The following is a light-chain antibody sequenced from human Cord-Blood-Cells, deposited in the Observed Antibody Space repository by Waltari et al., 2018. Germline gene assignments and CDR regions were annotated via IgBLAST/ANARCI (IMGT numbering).Light chain of an antibody. CDR1: SSNIGSNT. CDR3: VAWDDSLNGWV. V-gene: IGLV1-44*01. CDR2: SNN. J-gene: IGLJ3*02. Sequence: QSVLTQPPSASGTPGQRVTISCSGSSSNIGSNTVNWYQQLPGTAPKLLIYSNNRRPSGGPDRFSGSKSGTSASLAISGLQSEDEADYYCVAWDDSLNGWVFGGGTKLTVL.